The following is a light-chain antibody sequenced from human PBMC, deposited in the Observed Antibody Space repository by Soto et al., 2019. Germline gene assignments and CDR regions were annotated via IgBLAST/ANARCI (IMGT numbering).Light chain of an antibody. CDR3: AAWDDSLNGLV. CDR2: SNN. Sequence: QSVLTQPPSASGTPGQRVTSSCSGSSSNIGSNTVNWYQQLPGTAPKLLIYSNNQRPSGVPDRFSGAKSGTSASLAISGLQFEDGADYYCAAWDDSLNGLVFGGGTKVTVL. CDR1: SSNIGSNT. V-gene: IGLV1-44*01. J-gene: IGLJ2*01.